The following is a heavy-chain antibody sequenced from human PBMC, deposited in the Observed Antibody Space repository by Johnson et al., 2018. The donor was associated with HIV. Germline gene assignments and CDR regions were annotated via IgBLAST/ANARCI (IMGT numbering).Heavy chain of an antibody. CDR3: ARVPGGASRAGGGAFDI. CDR2: IRYDGTNK. J-gene: IGHJ3*02. V-gene: IGHV3-30*02. D-gene: IGHD3-16*01. Sequence: QVQLVESGGGVVQPGGSLRLSCAASGFTFSSYGMHWVRQAPGKGLEWVAFIRYDGTNKYYADSVKGRFTISRDNSKTTLYMQMNSLRAEDTAVYYCARVPGGASRAGGGAFDIWGQGTMVTVSS. CDR1: GFTFSSYG.